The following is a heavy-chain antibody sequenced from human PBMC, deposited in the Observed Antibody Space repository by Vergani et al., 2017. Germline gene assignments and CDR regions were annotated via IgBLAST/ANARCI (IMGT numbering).Heavy chain of an antibody. CDR2: IYYSGST. J-gene: IGHJ4*02. Sequence: QLQLQESGPGLVKPSETLSLTCTVSGGSISSSSYYWGWIRQPPGKGLEWIGSIYYSGSTYYNPSLKSRVTISVDTSKNQFSLKLSSVTAADTAVYYCARDVLTKSGSYSLDYWGQGTLVTVSS. V-gene: IGHV4-39*07. CDR1: GGSISSSSYY. D-gene: IGHD1-26*01. CDR3: ARDVLTKSGSYSLDY.